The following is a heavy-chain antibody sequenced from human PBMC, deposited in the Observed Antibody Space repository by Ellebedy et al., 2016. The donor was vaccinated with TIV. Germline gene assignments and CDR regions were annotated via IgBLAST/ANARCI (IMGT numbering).Heavy chain of an antibody. J-gene: IGHJ4*02. D-gene: IGHD2-2*01. V-gene: IGHV1-69*06. CDR2: IIPIFGTA. Sequence: SVKVSXXASGGTFSSYAISWVRQAPGQGLEWMGGIIPIFGTANYAQKFQGRVTITADKSTSTAYMELSSLRSEDTAVYYCARDDCSSTSCPTYYFDYWGQGTLVTVSS. CDR1: GGTFSSYA. CDR3: ARDDCSSTSCPTYYFDY.